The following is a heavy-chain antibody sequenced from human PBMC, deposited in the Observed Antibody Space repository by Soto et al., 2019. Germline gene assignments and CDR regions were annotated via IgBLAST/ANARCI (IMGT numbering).Heavy chain of an antibody. CDR1: GFTFTRYS. D-gene: IGHD2-21*01. V-gene: IGHV3-48*01. CDR2: IRGTT. Sequence: GGSLRLSCAASGFTFTRYSMNWVRQAPGKGLEWVSYIRGTTHYADSVKGRFTISRDNARSSLYLQMNSLRADDTAVYYCAGDDSFAFDIWGQGTMVTVSS. J-gene: IGHJ3*02. CDR3: AGDDSFAFDI.